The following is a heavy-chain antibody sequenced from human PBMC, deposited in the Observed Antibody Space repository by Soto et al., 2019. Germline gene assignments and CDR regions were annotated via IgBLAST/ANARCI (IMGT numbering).Heavy chain of an antibody. CDR3: ASERLCGADCYFFDN. CDR2: ISGSNNNI. CDR1: GFTLRNYE. J-gene: IGHJ4*02. Sequence: LRLSCAASGFTLRNYEMNWVRQAPGKGLEWISKISGSNNNIYYADSVRGRFTISRDNAKNSLYMQMNSLRAEDTAIYYCASERLCGADCYFFDNWGQGTQVTVSS. V-gene: IGHV3-48*03. D-gene: IGHD2-21*02.